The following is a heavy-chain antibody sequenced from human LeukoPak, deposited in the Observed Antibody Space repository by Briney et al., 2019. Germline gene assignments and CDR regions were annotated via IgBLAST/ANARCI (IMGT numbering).Heavy chain of an antibody. Sequence: ASVKVSCKASGYTFSTYDINWVRQATGQGLEWMGWMNPKSGNTGYAEKLQGRVTMTWDTSISTAYMQLSSLTSEDTAIYYCAKSGPEGDLSDAFDIWGQGTMVTVSS. J-gene: IGHJ3*02. CDR3: AKSGPEGDLSDAFDI. V-gene: IGHV1-8*01. CDR2: MNPKSGNT. CDR1: GYTFSTYD. D-gene: IGHD1-14*01.